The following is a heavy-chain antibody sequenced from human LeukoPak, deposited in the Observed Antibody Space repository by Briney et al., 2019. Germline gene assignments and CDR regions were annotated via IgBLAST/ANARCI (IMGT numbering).Heavy chain of an antibody. V-gene: IGHV1-18*01. J-gene: IGHJ4*02. D-gene: IGHD5-18*01. Sequence: GASVTVSCSASAYTFTSYGISWVRQAPGQGLELMGWITVYNGNTYYAQKLQGKVTMTTDTSTSTASMELRSLRPDAAAVYYCARDLGYSYGTELGDWGQGALVTVSS. CDR3: ARDLGYSYGTELGD. CDR2: ITVYNGNT. CDR1: AYTFTSYG.